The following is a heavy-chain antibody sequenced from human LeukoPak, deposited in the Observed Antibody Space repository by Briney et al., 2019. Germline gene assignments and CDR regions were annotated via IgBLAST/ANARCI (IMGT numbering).Heavy chain of an antibody. Sequence: GGSLRLSCAASGFTFSLYTMHWVRQAPGKGLEWVALISYDGSDKYYADSVKGRFTISRDNSKNTLFLQMNSLRAEDTAVYFCARDVGGGDTFDYWGQGTLVTVSS. CDR3: ARDVGGGDTFDY. CDR1: GFTFSLYT. V-gene: IGHV3-30*04. D-gene: IGHD2-21*02. J-gene: IGHJ4*02. CDR2: ISYDGSDK.